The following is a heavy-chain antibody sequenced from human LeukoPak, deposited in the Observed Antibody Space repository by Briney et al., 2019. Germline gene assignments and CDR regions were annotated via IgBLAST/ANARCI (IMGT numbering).Heavy chain of an antibody. D-gene: IGHD3-22*01. Sequence: SVKVSCKASGGTFSSYAISWVRQAPGQGLEWMGGIIPIFGTANYAQKFQGRVTITADESTSTAYMELSSLRSEDTAVYYCARGSYYDSSGYYYQREEYYFDYWGQGALVTVSS. V-gene: IGHV1-69*13. CDR2: IIPIFGTA. CDR3: ARGSYYDSSGYYYQREEYYFDY. J-gene: IGHJ4*02. CDR1: GGTFSSYA.